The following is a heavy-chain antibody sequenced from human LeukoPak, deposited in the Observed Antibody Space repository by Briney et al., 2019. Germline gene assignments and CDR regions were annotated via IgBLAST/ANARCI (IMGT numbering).Heavy chain of an antibody. CDR3: AHTATLYYYDYMDV. Sequence: PSETLSLTCTVSGCSISSGSYYWSCIRQPAGKAMELIGRIYTSGSTNYKPSLKSRVTISVDTSKNQFSLKLSSVTAADTAVYYCAHTATLYYYDYMDVWGKGTTVTVSS. J-gene: IGHJ6*03. CDR2: IYTSGST. V-gene: IGHV4-61*02. D-gene: IGHD5-18*01. CDR1: GCSISSGSYY.